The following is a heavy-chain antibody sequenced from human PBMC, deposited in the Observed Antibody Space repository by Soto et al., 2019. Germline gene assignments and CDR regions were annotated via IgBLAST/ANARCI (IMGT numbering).Heavy chain of an antibody. Sequence: QVQLQESGPGLVKPSETLSLTCTVSGGSISSYYWSWIRQPPGKGLEWIGYIYYSGSTNYNPSLKSRVTTSVDTSKNQFSLKLSSVTAADTAVYYCARDAGDCSGGSCWYNWFDPWGQGTLVTVSS. CDR3: ARDAGDCSGGSCWYNWFDP. D-gene: IGHD2-15*01. J-gene: IGHJ5*02. CDR1: GGSISSYY. V-gene: IGHV4-59*01. CDR2: IYYSGST.